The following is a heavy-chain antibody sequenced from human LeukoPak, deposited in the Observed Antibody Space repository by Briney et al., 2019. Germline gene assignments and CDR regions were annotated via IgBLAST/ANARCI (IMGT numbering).Heavy chain of an antibody. Sequence: PSETLSLTCTVSGGSIKTGGYSWTWIRQPAGKGLEWIGRIYISGNTDQNPSLKSRVTVSMDSSRNQFSLEMKSVTAADTAVYYCTRGWSSAGVFDTWGQGTVVTVSS. D-gene: IGHD6-19*01. J-gene: IGHJ3*02. CDR1: GGSIKTGGYS. V-gene: IGHV4-61*02. CDR3: TRGWSSAGVFDT. CDR2: IYISGNT.